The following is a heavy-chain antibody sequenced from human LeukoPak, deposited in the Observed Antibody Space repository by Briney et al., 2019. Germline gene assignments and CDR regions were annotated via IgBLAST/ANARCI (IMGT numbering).Heavy chain of an antibody. V-gene: IGHV1-46*01. J-gene: IGHJ5*02. Sequence: ASVKVSCKASGYTFTGYYMHWVRQAPGQGLEWMGIINPSGGSTSYAQKFQGRVTMTRDTSSSTVYMELSSLRSDDTAVYYCARERRIVVVPAATGTRNWFDPWGQGTLVTVSS. CDR3: ARERRIVVVPAATGTRNWFDP. D-gene: IGHD2-2*01. CDR2: INPSGGST. CDR1: GYTFTGYY.